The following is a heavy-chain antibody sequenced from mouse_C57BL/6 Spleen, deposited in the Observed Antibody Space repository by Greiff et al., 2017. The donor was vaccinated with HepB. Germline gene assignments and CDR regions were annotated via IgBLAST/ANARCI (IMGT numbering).Heavy chain of an antibody. J-gene: IGHJ2*01. Sequence: EVQVVESGGGLVKPGGSLKLSCAASGFTFSSYAMSWVRQTPEKRLEWVATISDGGSYTYYPDNVKGRFTISRDNAKNNLYLQMSHLKSEDTAMYYCARDGIMVTTDYFDYWGQGTTLTVSS. D-gene: IGHD2-3*01. CDR2: ISDGGSYT. CDR3: ARDGIMVTTDYFDY. CDR1: GFTFSSYA. V-gene: IGHV5-4*01.